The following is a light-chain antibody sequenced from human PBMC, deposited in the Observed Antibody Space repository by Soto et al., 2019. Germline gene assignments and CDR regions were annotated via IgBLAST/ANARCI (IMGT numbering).Light chain of an antibody. CDR2: LAS. CDR1: QSLQHSDGYNY. V-gene: IGKV2-28*01. Sequence: EIVLTQSPLSLPVTPGEPASISCRSSQSLQHSDGYNYLDWYLQKAGQPPQLLIYLASYRDSGVPDRFSGSGSGTDFTLRISRVEPEDVGVYYCMQGLQPPLTFGGGTKVEIK. J-gene: IGKJ4*01. CDR3: MQGLQPPLT.